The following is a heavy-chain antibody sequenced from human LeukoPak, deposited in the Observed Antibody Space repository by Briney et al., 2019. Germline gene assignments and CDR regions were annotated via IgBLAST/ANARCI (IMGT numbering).Heavy chain of an antibody. J-gene: IGHJ6*03. CDR3: ASIGYCSSTSCHTFDYYYYMDV. CDR1: GYTFTGYY. D-gene: IGHD2-2*02. V-gene: IGHV1-2*02. Sequence: GASVKVSCKASGYTFTGYYMHWVRQAPGQGLEWMGWINPNSGGTNYAQKFQGRVTMTRDTSISTAYMELSRLRSDDTAVYYCASIGYCSSTSCHTFDYYYYMDVWGKGTTVTVSS. CDR2: INPNSGGT.